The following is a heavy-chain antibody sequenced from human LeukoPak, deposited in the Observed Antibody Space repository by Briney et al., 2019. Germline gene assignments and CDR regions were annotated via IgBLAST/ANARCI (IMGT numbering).Heavy chain of an antibody. J-gene: IGHJ4*02. D-gene: IGHD2-15*01. CDR1: GFTFSSYT. Sequence: GGSLRLSCAASGFTFSSYTMNWVRQAPGKGLEWVSSISGSSTYTFYADSVKGRFTISRDNSKNTLYLQMNSLRAEDTAVYYCARDRGLTPTRYFDYWGQGTLVTVSS. V-gene: IGHV3-21*01. CDR2: ISGSSTYT. CDR3: ARDRGLTPTRYFDY.